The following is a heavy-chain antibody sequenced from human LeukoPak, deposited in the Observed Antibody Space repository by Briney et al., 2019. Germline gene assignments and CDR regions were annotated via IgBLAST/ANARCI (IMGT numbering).Heavy chain of an antibody. Sequence: ASVKVSCKASGYTFTSYDINWVRQATGQGLEWMGWMNPNSANTGYAQKFQGRVTTTRNTSISTAYMELSSLRSEDTAVYYCARLASSSWPLYYYYGMDVWGQGTTVTVSS. V-gene: IGHV1-8*01. J-gene: IGHJ6*02. CDR3: ARLASSSWPLYYYYGMDV. CDR1: GYTFTSYD. CDR2: MNPNSANT. D-gene: IGHD6-13*01.